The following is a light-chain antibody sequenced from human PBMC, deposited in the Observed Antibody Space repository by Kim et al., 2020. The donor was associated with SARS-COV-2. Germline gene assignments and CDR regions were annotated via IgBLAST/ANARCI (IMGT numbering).Light chain of an antibody. V-gene: IGKV1D-8*02. CDR1: QNIARY. CDR3: QQYFDFPYT. J-gene: IGKJ2*01. Sequence: SSCPGDKVTITCRLTQNIARYLAWFQQRPGKAPQLLIYAAYTLHTGAPSRFSGSGSGTDFTLTINPLQSEDSATYFCQQYFDFPYTFGQGTKLEI. CDR2: AAY.